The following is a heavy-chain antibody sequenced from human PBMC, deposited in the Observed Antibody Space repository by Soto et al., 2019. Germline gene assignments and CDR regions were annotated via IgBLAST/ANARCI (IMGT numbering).Heavy chain of an antibody. Sequence: QVQLVQSGAEVKKPGASVRVSCQASGYIFTNFYIHWVRQAPGQGLEWMAIINPTSGSTNYAQQFQGRVTVTFDTSTSTVFMDLNSLKYEDTAVYYCARHLTAGDSWGQGTLVIVSS. CDR3: ARHLTAGDS. CDR1: GYIFTNFY. J-gene: IGHJ4*02. D-gene: IGHD6-13*01. V-gene: IGHV1-46*03. CDR2: INPTSGST.